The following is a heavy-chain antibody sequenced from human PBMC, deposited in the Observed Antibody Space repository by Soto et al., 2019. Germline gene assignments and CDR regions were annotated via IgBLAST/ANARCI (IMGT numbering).Heavy chain of an antibody. D-gene: IGHD3-10*01. Sequence: SVKVSCKASGGTFSSYAISWVRQSPGQGLEWMGGIIPIFGTANYAQKFQGRVTITADESTSTAYMELSSLRSEDTAVYYCAREGGSGSYNSYYFDYWGQGTLVTSPQ. CDR1: GGTFSSYA. V-gene: IGHV1-69*13. J-gene: IGHJ4*02. CDR2: IIPIFGTA. CDR3: AREGGSGSYNSYYFDY.